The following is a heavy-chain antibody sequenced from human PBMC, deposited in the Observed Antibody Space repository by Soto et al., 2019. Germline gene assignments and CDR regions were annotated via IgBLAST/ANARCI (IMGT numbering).Heavy chain of an antibody. CDR3: ARDGSYDINFDY. CDR1: GYTFTSYG. V-gene: IGHV1-18*01. J-gene: IGHJ4*02. CDR2: ISAYNGNT. Sequence: QVQLVQSGAEVKKSGASVKVSCKASGYTFTSYGISWVRQAPGQGLEWMGWISAYNGNTNYAQKLQGRVTMTTDTSTRTVYMELRILRSDDTAVYYCARDGSYDINFDYWGKGTLVTVSS. D-gene: IGHD5-18*01.